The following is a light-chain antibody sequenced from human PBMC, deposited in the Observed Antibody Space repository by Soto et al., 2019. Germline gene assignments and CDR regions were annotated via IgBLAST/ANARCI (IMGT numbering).Light chain of an antibody. J-gene: IGLJ3*02. CDR3: QSYDSSLSGWV. CDR1: SSNIGAGYD. Sequence: QSVLTQPPSVSGAPGQRVTISCTGSSSNIGAGYDVHWYQQLPGTAPKLLIQGNSNRPSGVPERFSGSKSGTSASLAITGLQAEDEADYYCQSYDSSLSGWVFGGGTRLTVL. V-gene: IGLV1-40*01. CDR2: GNS.